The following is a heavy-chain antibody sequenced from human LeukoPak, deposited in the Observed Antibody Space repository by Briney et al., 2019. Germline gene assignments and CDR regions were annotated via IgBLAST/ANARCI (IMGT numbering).Heavy chain of an antibody. CDR1: GYTFTSSD. CDR2: MNPNSGVT. D-gene: IGHD3-22*01. J-gene: IGHJ4*02. Sequence: ASVKVSCKASGYTFTSSDINWVRQATGQGLEWMGWMNPNSGVTGYAQKFQGRVSMTRDTSISTAYMELSSLRSEDTAVYYCARGPIYPRSGDYHNYYFDYWGQGTLVTVSS. CDR3: ARGPIYPRSGDYHNYYFDY. V-gene: IGHV1-8*01.